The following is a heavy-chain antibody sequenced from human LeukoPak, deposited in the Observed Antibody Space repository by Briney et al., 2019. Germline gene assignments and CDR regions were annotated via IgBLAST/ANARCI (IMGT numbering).Heavy chain of an antibody. CDR2: ISGSGGST. Sequence: GGSLRLSCAASGFTFSSYSMSWVRQAPGKGLEWVSAISGSGGSTYYADSLKGRFTISRDNSKNTLYLQLNGLSAEDTAVYYCAQPFGDHPSSYYMDVWGKGTTVTVSS. D-gene: IGHD3-10*01. V-gene: IGHV3-23*01. J-gene: IGHJ6*03. CDR1: GFTFSSYS. CDR3: AQPFGDHPSSYYMDV.